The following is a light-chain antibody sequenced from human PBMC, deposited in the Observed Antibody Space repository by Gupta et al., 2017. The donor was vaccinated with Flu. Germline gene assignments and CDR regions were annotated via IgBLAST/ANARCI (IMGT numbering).Light chain of an antibody. CDR2: DAS. CDR3: QRRSNWPPFT. V-gene: IGKV3-11*01. J-gene: IGKJ3*01. CDR1: QSVSSY. Sequence: EIVLTQSPATLSLSPGERATLSCRASQSVSSYLAWYQQKPGQAPRLLIYDASNRAPGTPAMFTGSGSGTDFTLTISSLEPEDFAVYYCQRRSNWPPFTFGPGTTLDIK.